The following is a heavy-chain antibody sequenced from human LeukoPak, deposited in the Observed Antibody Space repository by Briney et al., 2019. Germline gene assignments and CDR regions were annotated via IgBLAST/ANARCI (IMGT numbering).Heavy chain of an antibody. CDR3: ARDLGDFYYISLDFDY. V-gene: IGHV3-30*04. Sequence: PGGSLRLSCAASGFTFSSNALHWVRQAPGKGLEWVAVISYDGSNKYYADSVKGRFTISRDNYKNTLYLQMNSLRVEDTAVYYCARDLGDFYYISLDFDYWGQGALVTVSS. CDR2: ISYDGSNK. J-gene: IGHJ4*02. CDR1: GFTFSSNA. D-gene: IGHD3-9*01.